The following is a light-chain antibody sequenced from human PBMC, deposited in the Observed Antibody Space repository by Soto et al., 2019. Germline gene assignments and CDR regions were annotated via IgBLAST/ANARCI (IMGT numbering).Light chain of an antibody. CDR3: SSYTSSSTPVV. Sequence: QAASVSGSPGQSITISCTGTSSDVGGYKYVSWYQQHPGKAPKLMIYDVSNRPSGVSNRFSGSKSGNTASLTISGLQAEDEADYYCSSYTSSSTPVVFGGGTKLTVL. V-gene: IGLV2-14*01. CDR2: DVS. J-gene: IGLJ2*01. CDR1: SSDVGGYKY.